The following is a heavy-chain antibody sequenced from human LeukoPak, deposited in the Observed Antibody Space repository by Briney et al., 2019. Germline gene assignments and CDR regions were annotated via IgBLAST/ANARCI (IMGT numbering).Heavy chain of an antibody. D-gene: IGHD6-6*01. Sequence: ASVKVSCKASGYTFTGYYMHWVRQAPGQGLEGMGWINPNSGGTNYAQKFQGRVTMTRDTSISTAYMELSRLRSDDTAVYYCARDRGRVKEYSSSSGWFDPWGQGTLVTVSS. CDR3: ARDRGRVKEYSSSSGWFDP. CDR1: GYTFTGYY. J-gene: IGHJ5*02. V-gene: IGHV1-2*02. CDR2: INPNSGGT.